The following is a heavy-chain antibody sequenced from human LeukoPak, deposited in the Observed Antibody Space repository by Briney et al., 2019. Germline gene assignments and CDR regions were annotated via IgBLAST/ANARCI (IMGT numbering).Heavy chain of an antibody. CDR3: ARGFVGYYFDY. CDR2: INHSGST. V-gene: IGHV4-34*01. J-gene: IGHJ4*02. CDR1: GGSFSGYY. Sequence: SETLSLTCAVYGGSFSGYYWSWIRQPPGKGLEWIGEINHSGSTNYNPSLKSRVTISVDTSKNQFSLKLSSVTAADTAVYYCARGFVGYYFDYWGRGTLVTVSS.